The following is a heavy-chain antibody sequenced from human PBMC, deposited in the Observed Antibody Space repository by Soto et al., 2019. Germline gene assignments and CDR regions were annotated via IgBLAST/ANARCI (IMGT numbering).Heavy chain of an antibody. D-gene: IGHD2-15*01. Sequence: EVQLLESGGGLVQPGESLRLSCAFSGFIFGNYMMTWVRQAPGKGLEWVSTIRDGGESTYYADSVKSRFTISRDNSKNTLYLQMDSLGVEDTAVYYCAPHVPCSGGSCHYDAFDIRGQGTMVTVSS. CDR1: GFIFGNYM. J-gene: IGHJ3*02. V-gene: IGHV3-23*01. CDR2: IRDGGEST. CDR3: APHVPCSGGSCHYDAFDI.